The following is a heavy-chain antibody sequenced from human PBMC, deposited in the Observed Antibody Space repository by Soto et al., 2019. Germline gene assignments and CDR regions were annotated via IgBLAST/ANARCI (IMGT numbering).Heavy chain of an antibody. J-gene: IGHJ4*02. V-gene: IGHV4-59*01. CDR1: GDSISSYY. CDR2: IYYSGST. Sequence: PWETLSLTCTVSGDSISSYYWSWIRQPPGKGLEWIGYIYYSGSTNYNPSLKSRVTISVDTSKNQFSLKLSSVTAADTAVYYCARDLRAYCGGDCYSLGYWGQGTLVTVSS. CDR3: ARDLRAYCGGDCYSLGY. D-gene: IGHD2-21*02.